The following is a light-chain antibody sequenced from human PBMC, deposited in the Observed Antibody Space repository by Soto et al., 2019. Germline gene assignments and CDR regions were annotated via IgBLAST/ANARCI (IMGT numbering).Light chain of an antibody. J-gene: IGKJ5*01. CDR2: LGS. Sequence: EIVITQSPLTLPFTPPEPPSMSCRSSQSLLYNNTFNYLDWYLQKPGQSPHLLIYLGSNRASGVPDRFSGSGSGTDFSLKISRVEAEDVGTYYCMQALQSLTFGQGTRLEIK. CDR1: QSLLYNNTFNY. V-gene: IGKV2-28*01. CDR3: MQALQSLT.